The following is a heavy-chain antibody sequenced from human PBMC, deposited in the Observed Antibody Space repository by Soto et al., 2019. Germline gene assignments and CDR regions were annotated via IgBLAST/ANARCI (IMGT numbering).Heavy chain of an antibody. Sequence: TLSLTCTVSGGSVSSGSYYWSWIRQPPGKGLEWIGYIYYSGSTNYNPSLKSRVTISVDTSKNQFSLKLSSVTAADTAVYYCARVLGYSYGPFDYWGQGTLVTVSS. J-gene: IGHJ4*02. CDR2: IYYSGST. CDR1: GGSVSSGSYY. D-gene: IGHD5-18*01. CDR3: ARVLGYSYGPFDY. V-gene: IGHV4-61*01.